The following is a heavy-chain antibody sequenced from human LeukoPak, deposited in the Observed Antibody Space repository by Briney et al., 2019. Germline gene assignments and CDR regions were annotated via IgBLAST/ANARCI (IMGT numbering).Heavy chain of an antibody. Sequence: GGSLRLSCTASGFTFSSYTMTWVRQAPGKGLKWVSTITTGDGNTYYADSVKGRFTISRDISYNTLDLQMNSLTAEDTAVYYCVKDLLQQYTFWSGQTSFDYWGQGTLVTVSS. CDR3: VKDLLQQYTFWSGQTSFDY. CDR1: GFTFSSYT. J-gene: IGHJ4*02. V-gene: IGHV3-23*01. D-gene: IGHD3-3*01. CDR2: ITTGDGNT.